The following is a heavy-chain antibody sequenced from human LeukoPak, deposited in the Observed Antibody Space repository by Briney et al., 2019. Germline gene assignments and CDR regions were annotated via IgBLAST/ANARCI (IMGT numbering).Heavy chain of an antibody. CDR1: GFTFSSYA. CDR2: ISGSGGST. J-gene: IGHJ3*02. D-gene: IGHD3-22*01. CDR3: AKAYWYYYDSSGSAFDI. Sequence: PGGSLRLSCAASGFTFSSYAMSWVRQAPGKGLEWVSAISGSGGSTYYADSVKGRFTISRDNSKNTLYLQMNSLRAEDTAVYYCAKAYWYYYDSSGSAFDIWGQGTMVTVSS. V-gene: IGHV3-23*01.